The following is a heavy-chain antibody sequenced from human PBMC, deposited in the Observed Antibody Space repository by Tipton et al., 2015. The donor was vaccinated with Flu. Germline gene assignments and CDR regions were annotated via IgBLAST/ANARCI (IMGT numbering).Heavy chain of an antibody. Sequence: SLRLSCAASGFIFSDSYMSWIRQAPGKGLEWVSYISGSGSFIYYADSVKGRFTISRDNAKNSLYLQMDSLKAEDTAVYYCARDPVVTMDVPDCWGRGTLVTVSS. V-gene: IGHV3-11*01. J-gene: IGHJ4*02. CDR3: ARDPVVTMDVPDC. CDR2: ISGSGSFI. CDR1: GFIFSDSY. D-gene: IGHD5-12*01.